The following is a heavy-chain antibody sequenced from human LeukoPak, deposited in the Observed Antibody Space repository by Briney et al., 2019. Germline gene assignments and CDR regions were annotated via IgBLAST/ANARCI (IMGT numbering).Heavy chain of an antibody. CDR1: GFTFSSSW. CDR3: ARLVVAAGIAYYGY. V-gene: IGHV3-74*01. D-gene: IGHD1-14*01. J-gene: IGHJ4*02. CDR2: LRGDGSFT. Sequence: PGGSLRLSCAASGFTFSSSWMHWVRQAPGKGLVWVSRLRGDGSFTNYADPVKGRFTISRDNSKNTLYLQMNSLRAEDTALYYCARLVVAAGIAYYGYWGQGTLVTVSS.